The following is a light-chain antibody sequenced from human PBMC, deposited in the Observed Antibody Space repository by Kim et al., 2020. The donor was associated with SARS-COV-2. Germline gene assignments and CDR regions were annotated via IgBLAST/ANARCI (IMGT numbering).Light chain of an antibody. CDR2: SNN. V-gene: IGLV1-44*01. Sequence: GQRVTISCSGCSSNIGSNTVAWYQQHPGTAPNLLIYSNNQRPSGVPDRFSGSKSGTSASLAISGLQSEDEADYYCAAWDDSLNGWVFGGGTQLTVL. J-gene: IGLJ3*02. CDR3: AAWDDSLNGWV. CDR1: SSNIGSNT.